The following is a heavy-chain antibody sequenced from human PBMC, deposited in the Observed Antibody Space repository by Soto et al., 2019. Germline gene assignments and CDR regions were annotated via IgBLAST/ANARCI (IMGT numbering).Heavy chain of an antibody. D-gene: IGHD3-9*01. CDR2: IIPIFGTA. V-gene: IGHV1-69*06. J-gene: IGHJ6*02. Sequence: QVQLVQSGAEVKKPGSSVKVSCKASGGTFSSYAISWVRQAPGQGLEWMGGIIPIFGTANYAQKFQGRVTITADKSTSTAYMDLSSLRSEETDVYYCSRDYPYLTGRSYYGMDVWGHGTTVTVSS. CDR1: GGTFSSYA. CDR3: SRDYPYLTGRSYYGMDV.